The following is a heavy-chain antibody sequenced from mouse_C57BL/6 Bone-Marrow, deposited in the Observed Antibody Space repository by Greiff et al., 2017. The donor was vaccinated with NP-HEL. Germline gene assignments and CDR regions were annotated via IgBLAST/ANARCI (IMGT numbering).Heavy chain of an antibody. CDR2: IDPENGDT. CDR3: TIYYYGSFYAMDY. Sequence: VQLQPSGAELVRPGASVKLSCTASGFNIKDDYMHWVKQRPEQGLEWIGWIDPENGDTEYASKFQGKATITADTSSNTAYLQLSSLTSEDTAVYYCTIYYYGSFYAMDYWGQGTSVTGSS. V-gene: IGHV14-4*01. J-gene: IGHJ4*01. D-gene: IGHD1-1*01. CDR1: GFNIKDDY.